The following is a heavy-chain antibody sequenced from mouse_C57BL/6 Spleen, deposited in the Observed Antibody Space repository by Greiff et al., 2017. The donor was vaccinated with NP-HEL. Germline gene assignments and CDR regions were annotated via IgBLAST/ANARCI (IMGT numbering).Heavy chain of an antibody. V-gene: IGHV1-85*01. Sequence: QVQLQQSGPELVKPGASVKLSCKASGYTFTSYDINWVKQRPGQGLEWIGWIYPRDGSTKYNEKFKGKATLTVDTSSSTAYMELHSLTSEDSAVYFCARSGYYGGYYAMDYWGQGTSVAVSS. CDR2: IYPRDGST. J-gene: IGHJ4*01. D-gene: IGHD2-3*01. CDR1: GYTFTSYD. CDR3: ARSGYYGGYYAMDY.